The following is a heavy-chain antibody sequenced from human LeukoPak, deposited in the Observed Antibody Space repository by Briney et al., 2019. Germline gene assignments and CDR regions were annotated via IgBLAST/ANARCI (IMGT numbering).Heavy chain of an antibody. V-gene: IGHV3-30*18. CDR1: GFTFSSYG. J-gene: IGHJ4*02. Sequence: VGSLRLSCAASGFTFSSYGMHWVRQAPGKGLEWVAVISYDGSNKYYADSVKGRFTISRDNSKNTLYLQMNSLRAEDTAVYYCAKDTRGSESIDYWGQGTLVTVSS. CDR2: ISYDGSNK. D-gene: IGHD3-10*01. CDR3: AKDTRGSESIDY.